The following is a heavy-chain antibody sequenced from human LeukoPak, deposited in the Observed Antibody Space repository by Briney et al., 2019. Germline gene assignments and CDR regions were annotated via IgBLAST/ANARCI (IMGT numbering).Heavy chain of an antibody. V-gene: IGHV4-4*07. CDR3: ARETYYYASGSYYSFDY. J-gene: IGHJ4*02. D-gene: IGHD3-10*01. Sequence: SETLSLTCTVSGGSISNYYWNWIRQPAGKGLEWIGRIYTSGSTNYNPSLKSRVTMSIDTSKNQFSLKLSSVTAADSAVYYCARETYYYASGSYYSFDYWGQGTLVTVSS. CDR1: GGSISNYY. CDR2: IYTSGST.